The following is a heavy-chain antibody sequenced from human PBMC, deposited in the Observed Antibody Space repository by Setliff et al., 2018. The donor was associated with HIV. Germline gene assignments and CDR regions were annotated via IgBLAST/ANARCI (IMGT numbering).Heavy chain of an antibody. CDR2: INEGGSEK. CDR3: TRHYGSGTYCLAY. Sequence: SLKISCAASGFTFRSYWMSWVRQAPGKGLEWVANINEGGSEKNYVDSVKGRFTISRDNAQNSLYLQMNSLGAEDTAVYYCTRHYGSGTYCLAYWGQGTLVTVSS. D-gene: IGHD3-10*01. V-gene: IGHV3-7*01. J-gene: IGHJ4*02. CDR1: GFTFRSYW.